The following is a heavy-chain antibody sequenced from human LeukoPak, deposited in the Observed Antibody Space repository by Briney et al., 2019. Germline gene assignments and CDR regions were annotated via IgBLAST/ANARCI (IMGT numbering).Heavy chain of an antibody. V-gene: IGHV3-9*01. CDR2: LNWNSGGI. CDR1: GFTFDDYA. J-gene: IGHJ4*02. CDR3: AKGKAQAYYASGSLVL. Sequence: GGSLRLSCAASGFTFDDYAMHWVRHAPGKGLEWVSGLNWNSGGIVYADSVKGRFTISRDNAKGSLYLQMNNLRTEDTASYYCAKGKAQAYYASGSLVLWGQGTLVTVSS. D-gene: IGHD3-10*01.